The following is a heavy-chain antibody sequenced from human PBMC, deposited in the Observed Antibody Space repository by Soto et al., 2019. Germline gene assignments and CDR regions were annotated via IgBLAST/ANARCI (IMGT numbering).Heavy chain of an antibody. V-gene: IGHV3-74*03. CDR3: ARGPPGNTGNGYVGDS. CDR2: ISSDGSST. D-gene: IGHD1-1*01. Sequence: GGSLRLSCAASGFTFRNYWMHWVRQAPGRGLVWVSRISSDGSSTTYADSVKGRFTISRDNAGNTLSLQINSLGAEDTAVYYCARGPPGNTGNGYVGDSWGLGTLVTVSS. J-gene: IGHJ4*02. CDR1: GFTFRNYW.